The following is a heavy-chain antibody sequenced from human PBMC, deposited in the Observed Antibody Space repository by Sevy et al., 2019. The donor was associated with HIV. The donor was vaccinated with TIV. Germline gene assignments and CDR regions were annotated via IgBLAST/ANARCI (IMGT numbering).Heavy chain of an antibody. D-gene: IGHD5-18*01. CDR1: GFSFSSYW. CDR3: VREGLGGYSYSLDC. J-gene: IGHJ4*02. V-gene: IGHV3-7*01. Sequence: GGSLGLSCAASGFSFSSYWMSWVRQAPGKGLEWVATMKEDGSEKYYVDSVEGRFTISRDNAKNSLYLQMNSLRAEDTAVYFCVREGLGGYSYSLDCWGQGALVTVSS. CDR2: MKEDGSEK.